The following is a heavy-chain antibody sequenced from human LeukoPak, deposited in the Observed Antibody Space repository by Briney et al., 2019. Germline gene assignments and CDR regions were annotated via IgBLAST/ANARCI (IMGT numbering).Heavy chain of an antibody. V-gene: IGHV3-21*01. D-gene: IGHD3-3*01. J-gene: IGHJ3*02. CDR2: ISSSSSYI. CDR1: GFTFSSYS. Sequence: PGGSLRLSCAASGFTFSSYSMNWVRQAPGKGLEWVSSISSSSSYIYYADSVKGRFTISRDNAKNSLYLQMNSLRAEDTAVYYCAGGGAGYDFWSGYYTIPPDAFDIWGQGTMVTVSS. CDR3: AGGGAGYDFWSGYYTIPPDAFDI.